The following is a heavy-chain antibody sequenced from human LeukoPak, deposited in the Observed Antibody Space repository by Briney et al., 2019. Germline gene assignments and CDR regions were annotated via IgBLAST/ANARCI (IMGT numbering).Heavy chain of an antibody. V-gene: IGHV1-46*01. CDR1: GYTLTSYY. CDR3: ARDYVSDYDFWSGYYSSFDY. D-gene: IGHD3-3*01. CDR2: INPSGGST. Sequence: GASVKVSCKASGYTLTSYYMHWVRQAPGQGLEWMGIINPSGGSTSYAQKFQGRVTMTRDTSTSTVYMELSSLRSEDTAVYYCARDYVSDYDFWSGYYSSFDYWGQGTLVTVSS. J-gene: IGHJ4*02.